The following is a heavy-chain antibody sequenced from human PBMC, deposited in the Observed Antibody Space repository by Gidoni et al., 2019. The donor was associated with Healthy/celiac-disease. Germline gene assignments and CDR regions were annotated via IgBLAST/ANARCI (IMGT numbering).Heavy chain of an antibody. CDR2: ISGSGGST. Sequence: EVQLLESGGGLVQPGGSLRLSCAASGFTFSSYAMSWVRQAPGKGLEWVSAISGSGGSTYYADSVKGRFTISRDNSKNTLYLQMNSLRAEDTAVYYCAKVGVVGGRVGASYFDYWGQGTLVTVSS. J-gene: IGHJ4*02. D-gene: IGHD1-26*01. CDR1: GFTFSSYA. CDR3: AKVGVVGGRVGASYFDY. V-gene: IGHV3-23*01.